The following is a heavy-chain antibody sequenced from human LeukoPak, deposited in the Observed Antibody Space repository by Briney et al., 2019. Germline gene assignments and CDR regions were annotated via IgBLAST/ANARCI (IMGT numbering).Heavy chain of an antibody. CDR3: AKTSPGYTYGLLDY. CDR1: GFTFSSFA. D-gene: IGHD5-18*01. CDR2: ISGSGGTT. Sequence: GGSLRLSCVASGFTFSSFAMTWVRQPPGKGLQWVSAISGSGGTTHYADSVKGRFTIPRDNSKNTLYLQMNGLRAEDTAVYYCAKTSPGYTYGLLDYRGQGTLVTVSS. J-gene: IGHJ4*02. V-gene: IGHV3-23*01.